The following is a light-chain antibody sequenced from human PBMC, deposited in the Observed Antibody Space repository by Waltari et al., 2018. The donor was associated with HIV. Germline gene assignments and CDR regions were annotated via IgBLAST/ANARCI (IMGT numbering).Light chain of an antibody. V-gene: IGLV1-51*01. CDR3: GTWDTSLTAVV. J-gene: IGLJ3*02. CDR2: ENS. Sequence: QSVLTQPPSVSAAPGQKVTISCSGSSSNIGNNFVSWYQQIPGTVPKLLIHENSKRPSGIPDLFAGSKSGTSATLGITGLQTGDEADYYCGTWDTSLTAVVFGGGTKLTVL. CDR1: SSNIGNNF.